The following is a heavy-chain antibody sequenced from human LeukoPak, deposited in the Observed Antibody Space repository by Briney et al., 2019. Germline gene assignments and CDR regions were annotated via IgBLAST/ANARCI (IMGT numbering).Heavy chain of an antibody. CDR3: ARGPPKHDS. CDR2: INHSGAT. Sequence: SEILSLTCAVYGGSFSGNNWNWIRQPPGKGLEWIGEINHSGATKYNPSLKSRLTISVDPSKNQFSLKLKSVTAADTAVYYCARGPPKHDSWGQGTLVTVSS. CDR1: GGSFSGNN. J-gene: IGHJ5*01. V-gene: IGHV4-34*01.